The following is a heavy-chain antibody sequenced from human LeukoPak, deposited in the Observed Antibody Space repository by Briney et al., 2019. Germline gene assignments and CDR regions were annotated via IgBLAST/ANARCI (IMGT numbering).Heavy chain of an antibody. CDR1: GFTFSSYS. CDR2: ISSSSSYI. Sequence: GGSLRLSCAASGFTFSSYSMNWVRQAPGKGLEWVSSISSSSSYIYYADSVKGRFTISRDNAKNSLYLQMNSLRAEDTAVYYCARDMNYDFLTNSWFDPWGQGTLVTVSS. CDR3: ARDMNYDFLTNSWFDP. D-gene: IGHD3-9*01. V-gene: IGHV3-21*01. J-gene: IGHJ5*02.